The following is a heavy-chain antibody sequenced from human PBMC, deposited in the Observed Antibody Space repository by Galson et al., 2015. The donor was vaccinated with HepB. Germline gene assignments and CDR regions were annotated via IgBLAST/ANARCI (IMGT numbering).Heavy chain of an antibody. D-gene: IGHD3-22*01. J-gene: IGHJ1*01. CDR1: GFTFSSYA. Sequence: SLRLSCAASGFTFSSYAMSWVRQAPGKGLEWVSAISGSGGSTYYADSVKGRFTISRDNSKNTLYLQMNSLRAEDTAVYYCAKDTYYYDSSGYYYVYFQHWGQGTLVTVSS. CDR2: ISGSGGST. CDR3: AKDTYYYDSSGYYYVYFQH. V-gene: IGHV3-23*01.